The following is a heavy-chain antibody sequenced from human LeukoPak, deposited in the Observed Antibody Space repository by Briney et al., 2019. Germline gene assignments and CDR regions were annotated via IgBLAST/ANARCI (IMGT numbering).Heavy chain of an antibody. CDR3: AKGRRANYYYYMDV. D-gene: IGHD1-26*01. J-gene: IGHJ6*03. CDR2: ISGSGGST. CDR1: GFTFSSYA. Sequence: PGGSLRLSYAASGFTFSSYAMSWVRQAPGKGLEWVSAISGSGGSTYYADSVKGRFTISRDNSKNTLYLQMNSLRAEDTAVYYCAKGRRANYYYYMDVWGKGTTVTVSS. V-gene: IGHV3-23*01.